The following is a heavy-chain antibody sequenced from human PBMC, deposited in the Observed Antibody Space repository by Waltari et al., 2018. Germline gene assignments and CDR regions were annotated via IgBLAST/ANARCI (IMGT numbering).Heavy chain of an antibody. CDR2: MKSKTDGGTT. Sequence: EVQLVESGGGLVKPGGSLRLSCAASGFTFTNAWMSWVRQAPGKGLEGVGRMKSKTDGGTTDYAAPMKGRFTISRDDSKNTLYLQMNSLKTDDTAVYYCTTLGYRSGWSFDYWGQGTLVTVSS. CDR3: TTLGYRSGWSFDY. D-gene: IGHD6-19*01. J-gene: IGHJ4*02. CDR1: GFTFTNAW. V-gene: IGHV3-15*07.